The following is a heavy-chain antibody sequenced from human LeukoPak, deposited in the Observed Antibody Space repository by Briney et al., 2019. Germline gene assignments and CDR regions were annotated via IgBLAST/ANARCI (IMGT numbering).Heavy chain of an antibody. Sequence: GGSLRLSCVASGFTVSSNYMSWVRQAPGKGLEWVSVLYSGGNTYYADSVKGRFTISRDNSKNTLYLQMNSLRAEDTAVYYCARGDCSGGSCYLSLTAIDYWGQGTLVTVSS. CDR3: ARGDCSGGSCYLSLTAIDY. D-gene: IGHD2-15*01. CDR2: LYSGGNT. CDR1: GFTVSSNY. V-gene: IGHV3-53*01. J-gene: IGHJ4*02.